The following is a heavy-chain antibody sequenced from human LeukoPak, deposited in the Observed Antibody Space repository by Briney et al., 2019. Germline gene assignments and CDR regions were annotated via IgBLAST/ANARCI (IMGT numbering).Heavy chain of an antibody. CDR2: IYPGDSDT. J-gene: IGHJ4*02. CDR1: GYSFTNYW. D-gene: IGHD3-22*01. CDR3: ARLLNYDDLDC. V-gene: IGHV5-51*01. Sequence: GESLKISCKGSGYSFTNYWVGWVRQMPGKGLEWMGIIYPGDSDTRYSPSFQGQVTISADRSITTAYLQWSSLKASDTAMYYCARLLNYDDLDCWGQGTLVTVSS.